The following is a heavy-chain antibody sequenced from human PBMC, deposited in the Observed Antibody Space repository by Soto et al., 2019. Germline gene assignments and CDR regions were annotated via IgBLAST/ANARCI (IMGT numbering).Heavy chain of an antibody. D-gene: IGHD3-9*01. CDR1: GGTFSSYA. V-gene: IGHV1-69*06. J-gene: IGHJ6*02. CDR2: IIPIFGTA. CDR3: ARTESDILTANGMDV. Sequence: QVQLVQSGAEVKKPGSSVKVSCKASGGTFSSYAISWVRQAPGQGLEWMGGIIPIFGTANYAQKFQGRVTITADKSTSTAYMERSSLRSEDTAVYYGARTESDILTANGMDVWGQGTTVTVSS.